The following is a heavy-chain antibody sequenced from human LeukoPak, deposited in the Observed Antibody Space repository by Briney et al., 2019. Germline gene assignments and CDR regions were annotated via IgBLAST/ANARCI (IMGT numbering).Heavy chain of an antibody. CDR3: AKDQVRYYGSGSYFDP. D-gene: IGHD3-10*01. J-gene: IGHJ5*02. Sequence: PGGSLRLSCAASGFTFSSYAMSWVRQAPGKGLEWVSAISGSGGSTYYADSVKGRFTISRDNSKNTLYLQMNSLRAEDTAVYYCAKDQVRYYGSGSYFDPWGQGTLVTVSS. CDR1: GFTFSSYA. V-gene: IGHV3-23*01. CDR2: ISGSGGST.